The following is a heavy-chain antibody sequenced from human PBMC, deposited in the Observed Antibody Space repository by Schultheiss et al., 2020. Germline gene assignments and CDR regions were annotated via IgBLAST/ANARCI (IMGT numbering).Heavy chain of an antibody. V-gene: IGHV2-70*01. J-gene: IGHJ3*02. CDR2: IFSNDEK. D-gene: IGHD4-17*01. CDR1: GFSLSTSGVG. Sequence: SGPTLVKPTQTLTLTCTFSGFSLSTSGVGVGWIRQPPGKALEWLAHIFSNDEKSYSTSLKTRLTISKDTSKNQVVLTMTNMDPVDTATYYCARTHTVTNDAFDIWGQGTMVT. CDR3: ARTHTVTNDAFDI.